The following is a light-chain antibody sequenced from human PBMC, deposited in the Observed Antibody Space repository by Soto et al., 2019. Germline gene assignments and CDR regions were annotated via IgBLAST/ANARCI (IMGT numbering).Light chain of an antibody. J-gene: IGLJ1*01. Sequence: QSVLTQPPSVSGAPGQRVTISCTRSSSNIGAGYDVHWYRQLPGTAPKLLIYGNSNRPSGVPDRFSGSKSGTSASLAITGLQAEDEADYYCQSYDSSLSGYVFGTGTKVTVL. CDR2: GNS. V-gene: IGLV1-40*01. CDR3: QSYDSSLSGYV. CDR1: SSNIGAGYD.